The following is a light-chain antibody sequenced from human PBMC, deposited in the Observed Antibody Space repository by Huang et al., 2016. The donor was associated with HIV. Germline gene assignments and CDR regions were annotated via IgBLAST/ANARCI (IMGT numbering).Light chain of an antibody. J-gene: IGKJ1*01. CDR2: LGS. V-gene: IGKV2-28*01. CDR3: IQALQTPRT. CDR1: QTLLHSKGYNY. Sequence: DIVMTQSPLSLPVTPGEPASISCRSSQTLLHSKGYNYLDWYLQKPGQSPQLLIYLGSNRASGVPDRFSGSGSGTDFTLKISRVEAEDVVVYYCIQALQTPRTFGQGTKVEVK.